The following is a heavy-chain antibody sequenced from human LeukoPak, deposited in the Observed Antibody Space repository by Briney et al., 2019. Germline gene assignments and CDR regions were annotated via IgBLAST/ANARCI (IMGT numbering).Heavy chain of an antibody. CDR1: GGTFSSYA. CDR3: ARVPRNYYYYGMDV. J-gene: IGHJ6*02. Sequence: SVKVSCKASGGTFSSYAISWVRQAPGQGLEWMGGIIPIFGTANYAQKFQGRVTITTDESTSTAYMELRSLRSDDTAVYYCARVPRNYYYYGMDVWGQGTTVTVSS. CDR2: IIPIFGTA. V-gene: IGHV1-69*05.